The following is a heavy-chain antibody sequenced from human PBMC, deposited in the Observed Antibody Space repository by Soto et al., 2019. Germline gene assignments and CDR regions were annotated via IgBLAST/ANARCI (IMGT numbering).Heavy chain of an antibody. J-gene: IGHJ4*02. CDR1: GFTFSVSS. Sequence: EVQLVESGGGLLQPGGSVRLSCAASGFTFSVSSMHWVRQASGKGLEWLGRIRSKANNYATSYSESVKGRFNISRDDSQDTMFLQMNSLRTEDTGMYYCAIEGVGFGYWGQGTLVTVSS. D-gene: IGHD3-10*01. CDR3: AIEGVGFGY. CDR2: IRSKANNYAT. V-gene: IGHV3-73*01.